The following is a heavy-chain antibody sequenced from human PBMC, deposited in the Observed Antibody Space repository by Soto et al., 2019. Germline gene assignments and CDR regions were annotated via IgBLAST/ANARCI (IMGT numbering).Heavy chain of an antibody. CDR1: GGSISSYY. CDR2: ISYSGST. Sequence: PWETLSLTCTVSGGSISSYYWSWIRQPPGKGLEWIGYISYSGSTNYNPSLKSRVTISVDTSKNQFSLKLSSVTAADTAVYYCASSSPHYDFWSGYSFWDAFDIWGQGTMVTVSS. CDR3: ASSSPHYDFWSGYSFWDAFDI. V-gene: IGHV4-59*01. D-gene: IGHD3-3*01. J-gene: IGHJ3*02.